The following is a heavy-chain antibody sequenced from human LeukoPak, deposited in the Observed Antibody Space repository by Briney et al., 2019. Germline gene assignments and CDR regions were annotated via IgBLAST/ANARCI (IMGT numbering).Heavy chain of an antibody. Sequence: SETLSLTCTVSGGSISSSSYYWGWIRQPPGKGLEWIGNIYYSGSIYYNPPLKNRVTISVDTPKNQFSLELSSVTAADTAVYYCARQMRGMSAAAGDYWGQGTLVTVSS. J-gene: IGHJ4*02. CDR3: ARQMRGMSAAAGDY. D-gene: IGHD6-13*01. CDR2: IYYSGSI. CDR1: GGSISSSSYY. V-gene: IGHV4-39*01.